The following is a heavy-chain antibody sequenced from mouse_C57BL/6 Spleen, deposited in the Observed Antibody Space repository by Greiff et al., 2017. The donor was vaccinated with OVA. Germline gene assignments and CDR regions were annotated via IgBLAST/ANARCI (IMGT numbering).Heavy chain of an antibody. V-gene: IGHV1-75*01. D-gene: IGHD1-1*01. CDR3: ARDTTVVATRYFDV. CDR2: IFPGSGST. J-gene: IGHJ1*03. Sequence: QVQLKQSGPELVKPGASVKISCKASGYTFTDYYINWVKQRPGQGLEWIGWIFPGSGSTYYNEKFKGKATLTVDKSSSTAYMLLSSLTSEDSAVYFWARDTTVVATRYFDVWGTGTTVTVSS. CDR1: GYTFTDYY.